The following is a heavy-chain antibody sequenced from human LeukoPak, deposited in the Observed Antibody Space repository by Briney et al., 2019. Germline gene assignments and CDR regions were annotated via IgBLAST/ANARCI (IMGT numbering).Heavy chain of an antibody. J-gene: IGHJ6*02. D-gene: IGHD2-15*01. V-gene: IGHV1-69*04. Sequence: RASVKVSCKASGYTFTSYGISWVRQAPGQGLEWMGRIIPILGIANYAQKFQGRVTITADKSTSTAYMELSSLRSEDTAVYYCARHSLDYYYYGMDVWGQGTTVTVSS. CDR1: GYTFTSYG. CDR3: ARHSLDYYYYGMDV. CDR2: IIPILGIA.